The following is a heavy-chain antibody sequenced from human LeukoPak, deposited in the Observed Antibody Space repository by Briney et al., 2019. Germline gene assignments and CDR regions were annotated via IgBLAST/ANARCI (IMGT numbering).Heavy chain of an antibody. CDR3: AREGHDAFDI. Sequence: ASVTVSFTASGYTFTIYYMHWVRQAPGQGLEWMGIINPSGGSTSYAQKFQGRVTMTRDTSTSTVYMELSSLRSEDTAVYYCAREGHDAFDIWGQGTMVTVSS. J-gene: IGHJ3*02. CDR1: GYTFTIYY. CDR2: INPSGGST. V-gene: IGHV1-46*01.